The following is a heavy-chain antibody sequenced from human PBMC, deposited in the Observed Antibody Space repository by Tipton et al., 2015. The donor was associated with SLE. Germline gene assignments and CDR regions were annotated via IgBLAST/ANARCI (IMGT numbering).Heavy chain of an antibody. J-gene: IGHJ4*02. CDR1: GFTFSSYW. CDR2: IKQDGSEK. Sequence: GSLRLSCAASGFTFSSYWMSWVRQAPGKGLEWVANIKQDGSEKYYVDSVKGRFTISRDKAKNSLYLQMNSLRAEDTAVYYCASGGYGGNPDYWGQGTLVTVSS. CDR3: ASGGYGGNPDY. V-gene: IGHV3-7*01. D-gene: IGHD4-23*01.